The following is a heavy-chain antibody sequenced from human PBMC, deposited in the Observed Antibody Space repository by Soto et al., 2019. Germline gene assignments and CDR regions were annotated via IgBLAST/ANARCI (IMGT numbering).Heavy chain of an antibody. CDR1: GGTFSIYA. D-gene: IGHD6-13*01. V-gene: IGHV1-69*05. J-gene: IGHJ5*02. Sequence: SVKVSCKASGGTFSIYAISWVRQAPGQGLEWMGGIIPIFGTANYAQKFQGRVTMTRDTSTSTVYMELSSLRSEDTAVYYCATEQQLARGGNNWFDPWGQGSLVTVSS. CDR2: IIPIFGTA. CDR3: ATEQQLARGGNNWFDP.